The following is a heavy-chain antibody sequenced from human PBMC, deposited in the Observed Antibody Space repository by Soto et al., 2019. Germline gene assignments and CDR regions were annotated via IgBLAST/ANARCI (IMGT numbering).Heavy chain of an antibody. CDR3: ARFYSNYTGFDY. CDR2: INAGNGNT. D-gene: IGHD6-13*01. J-gene: IGHJ4*02. Sequence: ASVKVSCRASGYTRTSYAMHWVRQAPGQRLEWMGWINAGNGNTKYSQKFQGRVTITRDTSASTAYMELSSLRSEDTAVYYCARFYSNYTGFDYWGQGTLVPSPQ. V-gene: IGHV1-3*01. CDR1: GYTRTSYA.